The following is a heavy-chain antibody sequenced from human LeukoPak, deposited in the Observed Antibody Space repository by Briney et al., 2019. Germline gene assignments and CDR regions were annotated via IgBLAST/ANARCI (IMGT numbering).Heavy chain of an antibody. J-gene: IGHJ4*02. CDR1: GGSISSGGYY. CDR2: IYYSGRT. D-gene: IGHD2-8*01. V-gene: IGHV4-31*03. CDR3: ARVLRYYPDFDY. Sequence: PSETLSLTRTVSGGSISSGGYYWSWLRHHPGKGLEWIGYIYYSGRTYYNPSLKSRVTISVDTSKNQFSLKLSSVTAADTAVYYCARVLRYYPDFDYWGQGTLVTVSS.